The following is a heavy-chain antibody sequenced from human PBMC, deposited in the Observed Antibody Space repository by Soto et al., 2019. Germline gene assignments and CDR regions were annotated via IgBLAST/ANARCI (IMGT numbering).Heavy chain of an antibody. CDR3: VRDIRAPGSFVYFDY. J-gene: IGHJ4*02. CDR2: MNQDGSEK. V-gene: IGHV3-7*05. CDR1: GFTFSSYY. Sequence: PGGSLRLSCVASGFTFSSYYMTWVRQAPGEGLEWVANMNQDGSEKYYVDSLKGRFIISRDNAENSLYLEVSSLRADDTAVYYFVRDIRAPGSFVYFDYWGQGTLVTVS. D-gene: IGHD1-20*01.